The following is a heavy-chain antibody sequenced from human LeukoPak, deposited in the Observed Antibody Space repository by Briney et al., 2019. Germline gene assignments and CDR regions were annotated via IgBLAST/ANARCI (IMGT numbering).Heavy chain of an antibody. J-gene: IGHJ2*01. CDR1: GGSISSGSYY. CDR2: IYTSGST. D-gene: IGHD6-19*01. CDR3: ARGNSGPYWYFDL. Sequence: SQTLSLTCTVSGGSISSGSYYWSWIRQPAGKGVKWIGRIYTSGSTNYNPSLTSRVPISVDTSKNQFSLKLSSVTAADTAVYYCARGNSGPYWYFDLWGRGTLVTVSS. V-gene: IGHV4-61*02.